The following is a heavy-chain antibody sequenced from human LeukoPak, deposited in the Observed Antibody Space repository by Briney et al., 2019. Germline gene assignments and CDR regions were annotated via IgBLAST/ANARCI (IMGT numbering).Heavy chain of an antibody. CDR2: IYPGDSDT. CDR1: GYSFTSYW. D-gene: IGHD2-2*02. Sequence: GESLKISCKGSGYSFTSYWIGWVRQMPGKGLEWMGIIYPGDSDTRYSPSFQGQVTISADKSISTAYLQWSSLKASDTAMYYCARFFPPKYCSSTSCYRAAGWFDPWGQGTLVTVSS. V-gene: IGHV5-51*01. CDR3: ARFFPPKYCSSTSCYRAAGWFDP. J-gene: IGHJ5*02.